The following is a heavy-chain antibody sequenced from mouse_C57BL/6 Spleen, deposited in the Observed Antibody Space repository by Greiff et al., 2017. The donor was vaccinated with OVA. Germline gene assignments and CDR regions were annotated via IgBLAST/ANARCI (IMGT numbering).Heavy chain of an antibody. J-gene: IGHJ1*03. Sequence: EVMLVESGGGLVKPGGSLKLSCAASGFTFSSYAMSWVRQTPEKRLEWVATISDGGSYTYYPDNVKGRFTISRDNAKNNLYLQMSHLKSEDTAMYYCARDGSYWYFDVWGTGTTVTVSS. CDR1: GFTFSSYA. V-gene: IGHV5-4*01. CDR3: ARDGSYWYFDV. CDR2: ISDGGSYT. D-gene: IGHD1-1*01.